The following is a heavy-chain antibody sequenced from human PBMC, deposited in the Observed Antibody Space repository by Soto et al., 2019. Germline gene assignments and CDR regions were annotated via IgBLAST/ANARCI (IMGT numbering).Heavy chain of an antibody. CDR3: ARDPAGYYYYYGMDV. CDR2: ISSSSSYI. J-gene: IGHJ6*02. V-gene: IGHV3-21*01. Sequence: KSGGSLRLSCAASGFTFSSYSMNWVRQAPGKGLEWVSSISSSSSYIYYADSVKGRFTISRDNAKNSLYLQMNSLRAEDTAVYYCARDPAGYYYYYGMDVWGQGTTVTVSS. CDR1: GFTFSSYS.